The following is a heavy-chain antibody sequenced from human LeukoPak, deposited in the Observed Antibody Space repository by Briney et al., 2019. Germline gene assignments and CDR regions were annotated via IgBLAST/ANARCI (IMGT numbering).Heavy chain of an antibody. J-gene: IGHJ4*02. V-gene: IGHV3-23*01. CDR2: ISGGGENT. D-gene: IGHD6-13*01. Sequence: PGGTLRLSCAASGFTFISYGMSWVRQAPGKGLEWVSVISGGGENTYYADSVKGRFTISRDNSKNTLYLQMNSLRAEDTAVYYCANGAAAGTPTIGDYWGQGTLVTVSS. CDR3: ANGAAAGTPTIGDY. CDR1: GFTFISYG.